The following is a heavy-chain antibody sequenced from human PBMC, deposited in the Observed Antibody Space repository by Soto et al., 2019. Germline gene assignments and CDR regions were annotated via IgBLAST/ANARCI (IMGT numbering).Heavy chain of an antibody. D-gene: IGHD3-3*01. J-gene: IGHJ6*03. Sequence: SETLSLTCTVSGGSISSYYWSWIRQPPGKGLEWIGYIYYSGSTNYNPSLKSRVTTSVDTSKNQFSLKLSSVTAADTAVYYCARTRVPNYDFWSGPPTSYYYYMDVWGKGTTVTVSS. V-gene: IGHV4-59*01. CDR3: ARTRVPNYDFWSGPPTSYYYYMDV. CDR1: GGSISSYY. CDR2: IYYSGST.